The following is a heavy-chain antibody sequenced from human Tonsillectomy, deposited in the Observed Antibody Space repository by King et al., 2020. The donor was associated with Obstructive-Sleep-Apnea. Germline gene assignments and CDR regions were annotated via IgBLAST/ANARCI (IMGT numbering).Heavy chain of an antibody. Sequence: VQLVESGGGLVKPGGSLRLSCAASGFTFCSYSINWVRQAPGQGLEWVSSISSSGAYIYYADSVKGRFTLSRDNAKNSLFLQMNRLRVEDTAVYYCARQHDYGGSLDYWGQGTLVTVSS. D-gene: IGHD4-23*01. J-gene: IGHJ4*02. CDR1: GFTFCSYS. CDR2: ISSSGAYI. V-gene: IGHV3-21*01. CDR3: ARQHDYGGSLDY.